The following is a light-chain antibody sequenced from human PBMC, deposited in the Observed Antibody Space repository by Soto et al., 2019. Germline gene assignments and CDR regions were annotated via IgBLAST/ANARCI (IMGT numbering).Light chain of an antibody. CDR3: QQRSNWPIT. Sequence: EIVLTQSPGTLSLSPGERATLSCRASQSVSSSHLAWYQQKPGQAPRLLIYDASNRATGIPARFSGSGSGTDFTLTISSLEPEDFAVYYCQQRSNWPITCGQGTRLEIK. CDR2: DAS. J-gene: IGKJ5*01. CDR1: QSVSSSH. V-gene: IGKV3-11*01.